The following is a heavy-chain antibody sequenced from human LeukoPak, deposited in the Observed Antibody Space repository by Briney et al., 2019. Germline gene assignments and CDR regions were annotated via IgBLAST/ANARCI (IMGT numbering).Heavy chain of an antibody. J-gene: IGHJ6*04. V-gene: IGHV3-48*03. CDR1: GFTFSSYE. CDR3: ARDHLWFGELFTDYYYGMDV. Sequence: PGGSLRLSCAASGFTFSSYEMNWVRQAPGKGLEWVSYISSSGSTIYYADSVKGRFTISRDNAENSLYLQMNSLRAEDTAVYYCARDHLWFGELFTDYYYGMDVWGKGTTVTVSS. CDR2: ISSSGSTI. D-gene: IGHD3-10*01.